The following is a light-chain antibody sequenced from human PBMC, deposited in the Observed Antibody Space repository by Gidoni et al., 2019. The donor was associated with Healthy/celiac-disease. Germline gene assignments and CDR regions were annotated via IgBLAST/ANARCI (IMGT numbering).Light chain of an antibody. Sequence: DIVMTQSPDSMAVSLGERATINCKSSQSVLYSSNNKNYLAWYQQKPGQPPKLLISWASTRESVVPDRFSGSGSGSDFTLTISSLQAEDVAVYFCQQYYSTPQPFGQGTKVEIK. J-gene: IGKJ1*01. V-gene: IGKV4-1*01. CDR2: WAS. CDR3: QQYYSTPQP. CDR1: QSVLYSSNNKNY.